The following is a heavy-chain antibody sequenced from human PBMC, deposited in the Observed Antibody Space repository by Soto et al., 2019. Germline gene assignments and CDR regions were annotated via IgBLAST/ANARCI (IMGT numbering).Heavy chain of an antibody. J-gene: IGHJ4*02. V-gene: IGHV6-1*01. CDR1: GDSISSNSAA. CDR3: ARDLELEWLFARFDY. Sequence: SQTLSLTCAISGDSISSNSAAWNWIRHSPSKGLEWLGRTYYRCKWYNDYAVYVKSRITSNPDTSKNQFSLQLNYVNPEDAAVYYCARDLELEWLFARFDYWGQGTLVTVS. CDR2: TYYRCKWYN. D-gene: IGHD3-3*01.